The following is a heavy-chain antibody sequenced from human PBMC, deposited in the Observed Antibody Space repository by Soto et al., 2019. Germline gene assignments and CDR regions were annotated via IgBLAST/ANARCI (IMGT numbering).Heavy chain of an antibody. CDR3: AKDCFGVAGTFFDY. CDR2: ISGSGGST. Sequence: PGGSLRLSCAASGFTFSSYSMNWVRQAPGKGLEWVSAISGSGGSTYYADSVKGRFTISRDNSKNTLYLQMNSLRAEDTAVYYCAKDCFGVAGTFFDYWGQGTLVTVSS. J-gene: IGHJ4*02. V-gene: IGHV3-23*01. CDR1: GFTFSSYS. D-gene: IGHD6-19*01.